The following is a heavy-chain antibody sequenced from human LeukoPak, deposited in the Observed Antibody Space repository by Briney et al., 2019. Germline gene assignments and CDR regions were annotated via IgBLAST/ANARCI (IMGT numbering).Heavy chain of an antibody. CDR1: GFTFSSYV. CDR2: ISGSGGST. CDR3: AKAKFCSGGSCLFDF. Sequence: GGSLRLSCAASGFTFSSYVMGWVRQAPGKGLEWVSHISGSGGSTYFADSVKGRFTISRDNSKNTLYLQMNSLRVEETAVYYCAKAKFCSGGSCLFDFWGQGTLVTVSS. V-gene: IGHV3-23*01. D-gene: IGHD2-15*01. J-gene: IGHJ4*02.